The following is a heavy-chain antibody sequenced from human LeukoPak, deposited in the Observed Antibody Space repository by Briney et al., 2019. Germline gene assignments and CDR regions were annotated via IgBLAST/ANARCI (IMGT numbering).Heavy chain of an antibody. CDR1: GFTLNTYT. CDR2: IVGRSNT. J-gene: IGHJ4*02. D-gene: IGHD1-26*01. V-gene: IGHV3-23*01. CDR3: AKAPNAGMVALFDY. Sequence: PGGSLRLSCAASGFTLNTYTMNWVRQAPGKGLEWVSAIVGRSNTYYADSVKGRFTISRDSSKNTLYLQMNGLRADDTAVYYCAKAPNAGMVALFDYWGQGTLVTVSS.